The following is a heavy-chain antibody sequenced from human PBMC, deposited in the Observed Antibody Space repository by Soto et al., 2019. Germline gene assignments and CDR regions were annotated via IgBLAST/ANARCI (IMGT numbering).Heavy chain of an antibody. CDR1: GYTFTSYD. CDR3: ARGGVFFFAAPTNPFDY. J-gene: IGHJ4*02. Sequence: QVQLVQSGAEVKKPGASVKVSCKASGYTFTSYDINWVRQATGQGLEWMGSMNPNSGNTGYAQKFQGRVTMTRKTSRSTAYMELGSLRSEDTAVYYCARGGVFFFAAPTNPFDYWGQGTLVTVS. CDR2: MNPNSGNT. D-gene: IGHD3-10*01. V-gene: IGHV1-8*01.